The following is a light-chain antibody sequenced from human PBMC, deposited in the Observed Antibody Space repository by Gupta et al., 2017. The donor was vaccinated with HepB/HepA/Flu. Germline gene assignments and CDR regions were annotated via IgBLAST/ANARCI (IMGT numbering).Light chain of an antibody. CDR2: KAS. CDR3: QQDNSYPLVT. Sequence: DIQMTQSPSTLSASVGDRVTITCRASQSISSWLAWYQQKPGKAPKLLIYKASSLESGVPSRFSGSGSGTEFTLTISSLQPDDFATYYCQQDNSYPLVTFGQGTKVEIK. V-gene: IGKV1-5*03. J-gene: IGKJ1*01. CDR1: QSISSW.